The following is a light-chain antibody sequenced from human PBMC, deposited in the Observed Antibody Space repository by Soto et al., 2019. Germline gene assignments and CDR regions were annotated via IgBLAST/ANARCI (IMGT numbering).Light chain of an antibody. Sequence: IVMTQSPATLSVSPGERVTLSCRASQNIYSNSAWYQHRPGQAPRLLIYQTSLRAAGIPARFSASGSGTDFTLTISDVQPEDFALYYCHQRQSWPRTFGQGTKVDIK. J-gene: IGKJ1*01. CDR2: QTS. V-gene: IGKV3D-15*03. CDR1: QNIYSN. CDR3: HQRQSWPRT.